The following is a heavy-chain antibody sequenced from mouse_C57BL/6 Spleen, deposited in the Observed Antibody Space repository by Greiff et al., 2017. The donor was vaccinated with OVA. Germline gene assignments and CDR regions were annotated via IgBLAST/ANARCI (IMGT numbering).Heavy chain of an antibody. V-gene: IGHV1-85*01. J-gene: IGHJ2*01. Sequence: VHLVESGPELVKPGASVKLSCKASGYTFTSYDINWVKQRPGQGLEWIGWFYPRDGSTKYNEKFKGKATLTVDTSSSTAYMGLHSLTSEDSAVYFCARWGYYYGSSYKYFDYWGQGTTLTVSS. CDR1: GYTFTSYD. D-gene: IGHD1-1*01. CDR3: ARWGYYYGSSYKYFDY. CDR2: FYPRDGST.